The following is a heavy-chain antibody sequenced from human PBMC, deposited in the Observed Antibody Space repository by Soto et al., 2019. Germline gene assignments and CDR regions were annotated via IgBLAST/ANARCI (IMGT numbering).Heavy chain of an antibody. V-gene: IGHV3-49*03. J-gene: IGHJ6*03. CDR1: GFTFGDYA. D-gene: IGHD2-2*01. Sequence: GGSLRLSCTASGFTFGDYAMSWFRQAPGKGLEWVGFIRSKAYGGTTEYAASVKGRFTISRDDSKSIAYLQMNSLKTEDTAVYYCTRVPVVVPAAISYYYYYMAVWGKGTTVTVS. CDR3: TRVPVVVPAAISYYYYYMAV. CDR2: IRSKAYGGTT.